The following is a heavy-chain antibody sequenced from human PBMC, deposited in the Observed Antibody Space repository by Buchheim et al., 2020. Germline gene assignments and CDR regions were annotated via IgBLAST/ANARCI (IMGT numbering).Heavy chain of an antibody. D-gene: IGHD5-24*01. Sequence: QVQLVESGGGVVQPGRSLRLSCAASGFTFSSYGMHWVRQAPGKGLEWVAVISYDGCNKYYADSVKGRFTISRDNSKNTLYLQMNSLRAEDTAVYYCAKGGDGYNKGFDYWGQGTL. CDR1: GFTFSSYG. V-gene: IGHV3-30*18. CDR2: ISYDGCNK. J-gene: IGHJ4*02. CDR3: AKGGDGYNKGFDY.